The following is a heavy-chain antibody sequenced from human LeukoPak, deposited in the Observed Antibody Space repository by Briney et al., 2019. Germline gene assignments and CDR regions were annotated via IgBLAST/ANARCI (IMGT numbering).Heavy chain of an antibody. CDR2: INHSGST. V-gene: IGHV4-34*01. J-gene: IGHJ6*04. Sequence: SETLSLTCAVYGGSFSGYYWSRIRQPPGKGLEWIGEINHSGSTNYNPSLKSRVTISVDTSKNQFSLKLCSVTAADTAVYYCARGPLRYCSSTSCYYRNYYYYGMDVWGKGTTVTVSS. CDR1: GGSFSGYY. CDR3: ARGPLRYCSSTSCYYRNYYYYGMDV. D-gene: IGHD2-2*01.